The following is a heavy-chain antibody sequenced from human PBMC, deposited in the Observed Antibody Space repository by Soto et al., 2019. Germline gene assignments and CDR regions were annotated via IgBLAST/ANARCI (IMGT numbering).Heavy chain of an antibody. V-gene: IGHV3-30-3*01. CDR3: ARAGGSYVWGSYRYRRGGMDV. J-gene: IGHJ6*02. CDR2: ISYDGSNK. Sequence: VGSLRLSCAASGFTFSSYAMHWVRQAPGKGLEWVAVISYDGSNKYYADSVKGRFTISRDNSKNTLYLQMNSLRAEDTAVYYCARAGGSYVWGSYRYRRGGMDVWGQGTTVTVSS. D-gene: IGHD3-16*02. CDR1: GFTFSSYA.